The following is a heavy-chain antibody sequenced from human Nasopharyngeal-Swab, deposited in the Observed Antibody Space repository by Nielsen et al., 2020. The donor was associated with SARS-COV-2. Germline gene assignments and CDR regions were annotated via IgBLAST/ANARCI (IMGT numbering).Heavy chain of an antibody. CDR2: IYHSGST. V-gene: IGHV4-30-2*04. D-gene: IGHD3-10*01. J-gene: IGHJ5*02. CDR3: ARGLGYYGSGSKRGWFDP. Sequence: WIRQPPGKGLEWIGYIYHSGSTYYNPSLKSRVTISVDTSKNQFSLKLSSVTAADTAVYYCARGLGYYGSGSKRGWFDPWGQGTLVTVSS.